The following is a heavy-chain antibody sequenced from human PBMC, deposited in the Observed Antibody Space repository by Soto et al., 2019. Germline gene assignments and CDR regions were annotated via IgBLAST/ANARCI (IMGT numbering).Heavy chain of an antibody. CDR1: GGSISSYY. J-gene: IGHJ4*02. CDR3: ARQIAVAGYDY. CDR2: IYYSGST. V-gene: IGHV4-59*08. D-gene: IGHD6-19*01. Sequence: SETLSLTCTVSGGSISSYYWSWIRQPPGKGLEWIGYIYYSGSTNYNPSLKSRVTISVDTSKNQFSLKLSSVTAADTAVYYCARQIAVAGYDYWGQGTLVTVSS.